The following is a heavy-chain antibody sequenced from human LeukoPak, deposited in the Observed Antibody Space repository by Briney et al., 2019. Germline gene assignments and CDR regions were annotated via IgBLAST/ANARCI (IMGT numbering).Heavy chain of an antibody. CDR2: ISSSSSTI. Sequence: GGSLRLSCAASGFTFSSYSMNWVRQAPGKGLEWVSYISSSSSTIYYADSVKGRFTISRDNAKNSLYLQMNSLRLEDTALYYCAKDITDYNSWYDYWGQGTLVTVSS. CDR3: AKDITDYNSWYDY. CDR1: GFTFSSYS. V-gene: IGHV3-48*04. J-gene: IGHJ4*02. D-gene: IGHD6-13*01.